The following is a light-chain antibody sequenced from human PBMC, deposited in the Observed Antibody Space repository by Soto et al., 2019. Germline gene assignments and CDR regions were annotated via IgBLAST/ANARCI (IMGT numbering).Light chain of an antibody. Sequence: DIVMTQSPDSLPVSLGERATINCKSSQSVLHTSNNKNYLAWFRQKPGQPPRLLIYWASTRGSGVPDRFSGSGSGSDFTLTISSLQAEDVAVYSCQQYYSAPWTFGQGTRVEIK. CDR1: QSVLHTSNNKNY. CDR2: WAS. V-gene: IGKV4-1*01. CDR3: QQYYSAPWT. J-gene: IGKJ1*01.